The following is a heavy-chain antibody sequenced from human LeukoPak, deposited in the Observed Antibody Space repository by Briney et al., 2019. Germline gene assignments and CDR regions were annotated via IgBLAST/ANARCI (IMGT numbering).Heavy chain of an antibody. V-gene: IGHV1-8*01. CDR1: GYTFTSYD. CDR2: MNPNSGNT. D-gene: IGHD1-26*01. Sequence: ASVKVSCKASGYTFTSYDINWVRQATGQGLEWIGWMNPNSGNTDYAQRFQGRVTMTRDTSISTAYLELSSLRSEDTAVYYCAFSGDYHPFYFDYWGQGTLVTVSS. CDR3: AFSGDYHPFYFDY. J-gene: IGHJ4*02.